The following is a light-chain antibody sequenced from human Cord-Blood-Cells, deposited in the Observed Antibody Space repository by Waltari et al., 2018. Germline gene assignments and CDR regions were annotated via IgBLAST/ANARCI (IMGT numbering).Light chain of an antibody. V-gene: IGLV2-11*01. CDR1: SSAAGGYHY. CDR3: CSYAGSYTWV. CDR2: DVS. J-gene: IGLJ3*02. Sequence: QSALTQPRSVSGSPGQSVTISCTGTSSAAGGYHYFSWYQQPPGKAPKLMIYDVSKRPSGVPDRFSGSKSGNTASLTISGLQAEDEADYYCCSYAGSYTWVFGGGTKLTVL.